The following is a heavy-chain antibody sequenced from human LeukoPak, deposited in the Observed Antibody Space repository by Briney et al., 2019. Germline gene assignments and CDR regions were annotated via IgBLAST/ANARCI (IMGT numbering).Heavy chain of an antibody. D-gene: IGHD2-15*01. V-gene: IGHV4-59*01. J-gene: IGHJ4*02. CDR1: DDSITMYY. CDR2: VDHTGST. CDR3: ARVTGYVIEDNFDY. Sequence: SETLSLTCSVSDDSITMYYWTWIRQPPGKGLEWIGYVDHTGSTNFNPSLKSRVTISVDTSKNQFSLKLRSVTAADTAVYYCARVTGYVIEDNFDYWGQGTLVTVSS.